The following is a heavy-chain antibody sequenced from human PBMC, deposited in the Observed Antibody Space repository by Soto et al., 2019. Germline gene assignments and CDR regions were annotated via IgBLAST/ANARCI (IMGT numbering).Heavy chain of an antibody. V-gene: IGHV4-4*07. J-gene: IGHJ5*02. CDR2: IYTSGST. CDR3: ARVKQYYDFWSGYRVSNWFDP. D-gene: IGHD3-3*01. CDR1: GGSISSYY. Sequence: SSATLSLTCTVSGGSISSYYWSWIRQPAGKGLEWIGRIYTSGSTNYNPSLKSRVTMSVDTSKNQFSLKLSSVTAADTAVYYCARVKQYYDFWSGYRVSNWFDPWGQGTLVTVS.